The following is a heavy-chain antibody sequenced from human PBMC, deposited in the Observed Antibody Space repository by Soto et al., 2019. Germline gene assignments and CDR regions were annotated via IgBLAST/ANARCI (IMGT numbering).Heavy chain of an antibody. CDR1: GGSISSYY. CDR3: ARDSGSYLYGIDV. V-gene: IGHV4-59*01. Sequence: PSETLSLTCTVSGGSISSYYWSWIRQPPGKGLEWIGYIYYSGSTNYNPSLKSRVTISVDTSKNQFSLKLSSVTAADTAVYYCARDSGSYLYGIDVWGQGTTVTVSS. CDR2: IYYSGST. J-gene: IGHJ6*02. D-gene: IGHD1-26*01.